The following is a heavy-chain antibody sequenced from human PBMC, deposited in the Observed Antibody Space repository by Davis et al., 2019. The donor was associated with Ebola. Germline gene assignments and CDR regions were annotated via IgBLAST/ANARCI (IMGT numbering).Heavy chain of an antibody. V-gene: IGHV3-74*01. J-gene: IGHJ4*02. CDR2: INSDGSST. Sequence: GESLKISCAASGFTFSSYWMHWVRQAPGKGLVWVSRINSDGSSTSYADSVKGRFTISRDNAKSTLYLQMNSLRAEDTAVYFCTRVITGTPPDYWGQGTLVTVSS. D-gene: IGHD1/OR15-1a*01. CDR3: TRVITGTPPDY. CDR1: GFTFSSYW.